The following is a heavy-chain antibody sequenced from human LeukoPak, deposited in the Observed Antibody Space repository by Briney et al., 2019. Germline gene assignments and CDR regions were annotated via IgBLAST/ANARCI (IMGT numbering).Heavy chain of an antibody. D-gene: IGHD6-6*01. CDR3: AKRVPYSSSTVYLAS. Sequence: GESLRLSCAASGLTFGSYGMNWVRQAPGQGLEWVAAISDDGRNTYYACSVKGRFTISRDNSKKTLYLQMNSLRVEDTAVYYCAKRVPYSSSTVYLASWGQGALVTVYS. J-gene: IGHJ4*02. CDR1: GLTFGSYG. CDR2: ISDDGRNT. V-gene: IGHV3-23*01.